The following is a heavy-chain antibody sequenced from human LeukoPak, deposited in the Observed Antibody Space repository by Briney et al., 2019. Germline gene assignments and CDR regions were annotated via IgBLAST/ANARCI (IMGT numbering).Heavy chain of an antibody. CDR2: ISASGGST. D-gene: IGHD3-3*01. CDR1: GFTFSSYA. CDR3: TRDFDFSSAI. V-gene: IGHV3-23*01. J-gene: IGHJ4*02. Sequence: GGSLRLSCAASGFTFSSYAMSWVRQAPRKGLEWVSAISASGGSTYYVDSVKGRFTTSRDNAKNTLFLQMNSLRAEDTAVYYCTRDFDFSSAIWGQGTLVTVSS.